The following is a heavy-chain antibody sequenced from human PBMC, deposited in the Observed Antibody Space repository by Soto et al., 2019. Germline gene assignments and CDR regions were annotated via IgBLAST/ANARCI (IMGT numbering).Heavy chain of an antibody. D-gene: IGHD2-2*01. CDR1: GFTFSSYA. CDR3: ARDGVGVVPAAIRFDY. Sequence: QVQLVESGGGVVQPGRSLRLSCATSGFTFSSYAIHWVRQAPGNGLEWVAVISYDGSNKNYADSVKGRFTISRDNSKNTVDLQRNSLRAEDTSVYYCARDGVGVVPAAIRFDYWGQGTLVTVSS. CDR2: ISYDGSNK. J-gene: IGHJ4*02. V-gene: IGHV3-30-3*01.